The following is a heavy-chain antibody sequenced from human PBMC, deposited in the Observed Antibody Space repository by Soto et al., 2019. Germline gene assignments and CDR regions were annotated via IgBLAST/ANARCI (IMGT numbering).Heavy chain of an antibody. Sequence: SIRLSWAAFRFNFTDYYMSWIRQAPGKWLEWVSYIXSSGGXIYYADYVKGXXTISRDNXXNSLNLQMNSLRAEDSAVYYCARDPTGGYYFDSWGQGSLVIVSS. D-gene: IGHD7-27*01. V-gene: IGHV3-11*01. CDR3: ARDPTGGYYFDS. CDR1: RFNFTDYY. J-gene: IGHJ4*02. CDR2: IXSSGGXI.